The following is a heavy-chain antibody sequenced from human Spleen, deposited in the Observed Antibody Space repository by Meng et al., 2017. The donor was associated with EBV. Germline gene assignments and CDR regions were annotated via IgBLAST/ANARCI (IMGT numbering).Heavy chain of an antibody. Sequence: EVQVAGSGEGLLQPGGSLRLSGAASGFTVSNNYMSWVRQAPGKGLEWVSVIYSGGTTYYADSVKGRFTISRDNSKNTLYLQMNSPRAEDTAVYYCAQYGDNAWFDPWGQGTLVTVSS. CDR2: IYSGGTT. CDR3: AQYGDNAWFDP. J-gene: IGHJ5*02. CDR1: GFTVSNNY. D-gene: IGHD2-21*02. V-gene: IGHV3-53*01.